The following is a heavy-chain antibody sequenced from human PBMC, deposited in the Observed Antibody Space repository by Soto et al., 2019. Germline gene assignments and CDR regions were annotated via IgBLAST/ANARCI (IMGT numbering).Heavy chain of an antibody. V-gene: IGHV4-39*01. Sequence: QRQLQESGPGLLKPSETLSLTCTVSGGSMSTSYYWGWIRQPPGKGLEWIGSIYYSGSTYYNPSLKGRFTISVATSKNQFSLKLTSVTAADTSVYYCATLWFGEADYWGQGTLVTVSS. CDR1: GGSMSTSYY. CDR3: ATLWFGEADY. CDR2: IYYSGST. D-gene: IGHD3-10*01. J-gene: IGHJ4*02.